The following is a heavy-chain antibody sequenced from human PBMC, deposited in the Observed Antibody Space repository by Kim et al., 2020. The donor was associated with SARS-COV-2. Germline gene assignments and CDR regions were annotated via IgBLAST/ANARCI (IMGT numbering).Heavy chain of an antibody. CDR1: GGSIISTSYY. J-gene: IGHJ5*02. Sequence: SETLSLTCTVSGGSIISTSYYWGWIRQPPGEKMEWIGSMYYTGSTYYNPSLKSRVALSVDTSRNHFSLKLTSVSAADTAVYYCARSCFGECFPGCFDPWG. CDR2: MYYTGST. CDR3: ARSCFGECFPGCFDP. D-gene: IGHD3-10*01. V-gene: IGHV4-39*01.